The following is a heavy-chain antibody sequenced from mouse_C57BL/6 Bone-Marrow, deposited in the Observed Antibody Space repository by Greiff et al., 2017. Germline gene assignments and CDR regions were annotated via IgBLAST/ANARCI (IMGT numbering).Heavy chain of an antibody. V-gene: IGHV1-26*01. CDR1: GYTFTDYY. D-gene: IGHD1-1*01. CDR3: ARRGTTVVEDY. CDR2: INPNNGGT. Sequence: EVQLQQSGPELVKPGASVKISCKASGYTFTDYYMNWVKQSHGKSLEWIGDINPNNGGTSYNQKFKGKATLTVDKSSSTAYMELRSLTSEDSAVYYCARRGTTVVEDYWGQGTTLTVSS. J-gene: IGHJ2*01.